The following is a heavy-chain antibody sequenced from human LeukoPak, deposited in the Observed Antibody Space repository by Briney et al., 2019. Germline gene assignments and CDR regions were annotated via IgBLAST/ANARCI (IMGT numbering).Heavy chain of an antibody. CDR1: GGSFSGYY. J-gene: IGHJ4*02. Sequence: SETLSLTCAVYGGSFSGYYWSWIRQPPGKGLEWIGEINHSGSTNYNPSLKSRVTISVDTSKNQFSLNLSSVTAADTAVYYCASYSYYYDIDYWGQGTLVTGSS. CDR2: INHSGST. D-gene: IGHD3-22*01. V-gene: IGHV4-34*01. CDR3: ASYSYYYDIDY.